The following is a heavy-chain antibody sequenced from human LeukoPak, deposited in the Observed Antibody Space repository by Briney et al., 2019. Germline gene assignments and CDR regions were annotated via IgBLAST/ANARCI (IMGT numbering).Heavy chain of an antibody. J-gene: IGHJ4*02. D-gene: IGHD1-1*01. CDR1: GGSISSYY. V-gene: IGHV4-4*07. Sequence: PSETLSLTCTVSGGSISSYYWSWIRQPAGKGLEWIGRIHTSGSTNYNPSLKSRVTISVDTSKNQFSLKLNSVTAADTAVYFCARRAYSAAYWKHFDYWGQGTLVTVSS. CDR3: ARRAYSAAYWKHFDY. CDR2: IHTSGST.